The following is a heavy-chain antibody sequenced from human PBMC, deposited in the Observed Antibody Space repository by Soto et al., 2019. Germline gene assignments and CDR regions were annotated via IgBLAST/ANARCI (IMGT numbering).Heavy chain of an antibody. V-gene: IGHV2-5*01. CDR2: ISWNDDK. J-gene: IGHJ4*02. CDR3: AMGPFGY. Sequence: QITFRESGPTLVKPTQTLTLTCTFSGFSFSTTEVDVGWIRQPPGKGLEWLALISWNDDKRYSPSLKSRLTITKATSKNQVALTMTDMDSVDTATYYCAMGPFGYWGQGILVTVSS. CDR1: GFSFSTTEVD.